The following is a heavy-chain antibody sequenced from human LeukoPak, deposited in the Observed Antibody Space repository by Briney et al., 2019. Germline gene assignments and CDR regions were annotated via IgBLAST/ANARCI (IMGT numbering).Heavy chain of an antibody. CDR1: GGSFSGYY. J-gene: IGHJ3*02. CDR2: INHSGST. Sequence: PSETLSLTCAVYGGSFSGYYWSWIRHPPGKGLEWIGEINHSGSTNYNPSLKSRVTISVDTSKNQFSLKLSSVTAADTAVYYCARYPTQNAFDIWGQGTMVTVSS. V-gene: IGHV4-34*01. CDR3: ARYPTQNAFDI.